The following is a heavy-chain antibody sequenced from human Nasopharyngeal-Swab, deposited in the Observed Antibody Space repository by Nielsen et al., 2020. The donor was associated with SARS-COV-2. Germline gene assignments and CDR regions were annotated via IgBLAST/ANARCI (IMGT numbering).Heavy chain of an antibody. V-gene: IGHV3-7*01. CDR3: ARVRNSYDDFDY. D-gene: IGHD5-18*01. CDR2: IKQDGSDK. CDR1: GFTFSYYW. J-gene: IGHJ4*02. Sequence: GESLKISCAASGFTFSYYWMSWVRQAPGKGLEWVANIKQDGSDKYYVDSVEGRFTISRDNAKNSLYLQMNSLRAEDTAVYYCARVRNSYDDFDYWGQGTLVTVSS.